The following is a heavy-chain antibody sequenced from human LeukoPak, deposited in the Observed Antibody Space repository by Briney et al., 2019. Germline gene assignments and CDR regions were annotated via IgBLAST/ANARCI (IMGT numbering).Heavy chain of an antibody. Sequence: PSETLSLTCSVSGGSISSSNYYWGWIRQPPGKGLEWIGSIYYSGSTYYNPSLKSRVTISVDTSKNQFSLKLSSVTAADTAVYYCARRGGYSGYGPFDYWGQGTLVTVSS. CDR3: ARRGGYSGYGPFDY. CDR1: GGSISSSNYY. D-gene: IGHD5-12*01. J-gene: IGHJ4*02. CDR2: IYYSGST. V-gene: IGHV4-39*01.